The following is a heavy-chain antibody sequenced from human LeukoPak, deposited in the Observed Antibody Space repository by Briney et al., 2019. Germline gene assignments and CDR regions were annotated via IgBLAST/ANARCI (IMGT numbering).Heavy chain of an antibody. J-gene: IGHJ4*02. CDR3: ARDIGPTDY. Sequence: GGSLRLSCAASGFTFSSYGMHWVRQAPGKGLEWVAFIRYDGSNKYYADSVKGRFTISRDNSKNSLYLQMNSLGAEDTAVYYCARDIGPTDYWGQGTLVTVSS. CDR2: IRYDGSNK. CDR1: GFTFSSYG. D-gene: IGHD1-26*01. V-gene: IGHV3-30*02.